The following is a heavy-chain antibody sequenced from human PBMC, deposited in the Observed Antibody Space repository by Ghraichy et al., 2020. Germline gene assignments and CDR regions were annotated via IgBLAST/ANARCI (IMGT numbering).Heavy chain of an antibody. D-gene: IGHD4-11*01. CDR2: VETSGNT. V-gene: IGHV4-4*07. CDR1: GGSISGYF. CDR3: ARGDRSTVATFAWFDP. Sequence: SETLSLTCTVSGGSISGYFWTWIRQPAGKGLEWIGRVETSGNTNYNPSLKSRVTMSLDASQNRFSLKLNSVTAADTAVYYCARGDRSTVATFAWFDPWGQGTLVTVSS. J-gene: IGHJ5*02.